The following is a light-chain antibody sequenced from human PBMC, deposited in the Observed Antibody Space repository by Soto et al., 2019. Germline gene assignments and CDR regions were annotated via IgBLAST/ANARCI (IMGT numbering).Light chain of an antibody. CDR2: DNN. CDR1: SSNIGNNY. Sequence: QSVLTQPSSVSAAPGQKVTISCSGSSSNIGNNYVSWYQQLPGTAPKLLIYDNNKRPSGIPDRFSGSKSGTSATLGITGLQTGDEADYYCGTWDSRLSAVVFGGGTKLTVL. V-gene: IGLV1-51*01. CDR3: GTWDSRLSAVV. J-gene: IGLJ2*01.